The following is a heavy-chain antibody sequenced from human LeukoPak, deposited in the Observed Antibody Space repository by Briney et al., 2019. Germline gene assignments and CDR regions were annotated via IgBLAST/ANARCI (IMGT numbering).Heavy chain of an antibody. J-gene: IGHJ4*02. CDR3: AKDGKYYDILTGYSYYFDY. V-gene: IGHV3-23*01. CDR2: ISGSGGST. D-gene: IGHD3-9*01. Sequence: PGGSLRLSCAASGFTFSSYAMSWVRQAPGKGLEWVSAISGSGGSTYYADSVKGRFTISRDNSKNTLYLQMNSRRAEDTAVYYCAKDGKYYDILTGYSYYFDYWGQGTLVTVSS. CDR1: GFTFSSYA.